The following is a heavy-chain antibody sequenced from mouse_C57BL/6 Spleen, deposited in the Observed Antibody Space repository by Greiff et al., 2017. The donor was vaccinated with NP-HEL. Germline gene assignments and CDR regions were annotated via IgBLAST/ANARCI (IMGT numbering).Heavy chain of an antibody. Sequence: VQLQQSGAELMKPGASVKLSCKATGYTFTGYWIEWVKQRPGHGLEWIGEILPGSGSTNYNEKVKGKATFTADTSSNTAYMQLSSLTTEDSAIYYCAKEVYDYDGCWLAYWGQGTLVTVSA. CDR2: ILPGSGST. D-gene: IGHD2-4*01. V-gene: IGHV1-9*01. J-gene: IGHJ3*01. CDR1: GYTFTGYW. CDR3: AKEVYDYDGCWLAY.